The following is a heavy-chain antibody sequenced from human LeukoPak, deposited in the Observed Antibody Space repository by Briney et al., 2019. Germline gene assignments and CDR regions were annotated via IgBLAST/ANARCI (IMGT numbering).Heavy chain of an antibody. D-gene: IGHD3-10*01. CDR2: IGGSGTRT. V-gene: IGHV3-23*01. CDR3: ARVNDYDSGSLYRPIDY. J-gene: IGHJ4*02. CDR1: GFTFSSYG. Sequence: PGGTLRLSCAASGFTFSSYGKSWVRQAPGKGLEWVSGIGGSGTRTYYADSVKGRFTISRDNVKNSLYLQMNSLRAEDTAVYSCARVNDYDSGSLYRPIDYWGQGTLVTVSS.